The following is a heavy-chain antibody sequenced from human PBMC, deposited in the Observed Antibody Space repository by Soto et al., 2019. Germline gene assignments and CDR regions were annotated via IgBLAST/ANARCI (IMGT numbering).Heavy chain of an antibody. D-gene: IGHD5-12*01. V-gene: IGHV4-4*02. CDR2: IYHSGST. CDR3: ARDYDRVATMGYYYYGMDV. Sequence: SETLSLTCAVSGGSISSSNWWSWVRQPPGKGLEWIGEIYHSGSTNYNPSLKSRVTISVDKSKNQFSLKLSSVTAADTAVYYSARDYDRVATMGYYYYGMDVWGQGTTVTVSS. CDR1: GGSISSSNW. J-gene: IGHJ6*02.